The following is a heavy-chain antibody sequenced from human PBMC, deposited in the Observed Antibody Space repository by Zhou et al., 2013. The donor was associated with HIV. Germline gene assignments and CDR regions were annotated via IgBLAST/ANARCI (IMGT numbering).Heavy chain of an antibody. D-gene: IGHD6-13*01. CDR1: GGTFSSYA. CDR3: ARGRQAAAGYYYYYGMDV. V-gene: IGHV1-69*12. J-gene: IGHJ6*02. Sequence: QVQLVQSGAEVKKPGSSVKVSCKTSGGTFSSYAISWVRQAPGQGLEWMAGIIPIFGTSNSAQKFQGRVTITADESTSTAYMELSSLRSEDTAVYYCARGRQAAAGYYYYYGMDVWGQGTTVTVSS. CDR2: IIPIFGTS.